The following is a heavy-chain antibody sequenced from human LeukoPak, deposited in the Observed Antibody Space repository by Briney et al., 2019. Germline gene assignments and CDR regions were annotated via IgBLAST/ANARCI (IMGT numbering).Heavy chain of an antibody. D-gene: IGHD1-1*01. CDR1: GFTLSSCS. CDR3: ARYGNGFDY. J-gene: IGHJ4*02. Sequence: GGSLRLSCAASGFTLSSCSMNWVRQAPGKGLEWVSYISRGSSTIYYADSVKGRFTISRDNAQNSLYLQMNSLRDEDTAVYYCARYGNGFDYWGQGTLVTVSS. CDR2: ISRGSSTI. V-gene: IGHV3-48*02.